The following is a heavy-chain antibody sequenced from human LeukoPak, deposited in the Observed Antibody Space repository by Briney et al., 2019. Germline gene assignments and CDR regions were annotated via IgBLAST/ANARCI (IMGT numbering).Heavy chain of an antibody. CDR2: IYYSGST. V-gene: IGHV4-59*01. Sequence: SETLSLTCTVSGGSISSYYWSWIRQPPGKGLEWIGYIYYSGSTNYNPSHKSRVTISVDTSKNQSSLKLSSVTAADTAVYYCATGPQFYYYYMDVWGKGTTVTVSS. J-gene: IGHJ6*03. CDR1: GGSISSYY. CDR3: ATGPQFYYYYMDV.